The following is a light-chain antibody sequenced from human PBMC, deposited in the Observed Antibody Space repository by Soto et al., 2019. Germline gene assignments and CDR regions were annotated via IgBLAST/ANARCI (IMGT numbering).Light chain of an antibody. CDR2: DES. J-gene: IGKJ5*01. CDR1: QSVSNS. CDR3: QQRSDWIT. Sequence: EIVLTQSPATLSLSPGERATLSCRASQSVSNSLAWFQQKPGQDPRLLIYDESNRATGIPARFSGSGSGTDFTLTISSLEPEDFAVYYCQQRSDWITFGQGTRLEIK. V-gene: IGKV3-11*01.